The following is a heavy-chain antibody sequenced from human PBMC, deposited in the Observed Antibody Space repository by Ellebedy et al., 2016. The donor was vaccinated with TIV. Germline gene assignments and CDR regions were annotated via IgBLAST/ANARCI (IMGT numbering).Heavy chain of an antibody. CDR2: IYSSGLN. CDR1: GFTFSSYS. CDR3: ARILPVSYSTAFDI. V-gene: IGHV4-39*07. J-gene: IGHJ3*02. D-gene: IGHD6-13*01. Sequence: ESLKISCAASGFTFSSYSMNWVRQAPGKGLEWIGSIYSSGLNFSSPSLKSRVTISVDTSTNQFSLNLSSVTAADTAVYFCARILPVSYSTAFDIWGPGTMVTISS.